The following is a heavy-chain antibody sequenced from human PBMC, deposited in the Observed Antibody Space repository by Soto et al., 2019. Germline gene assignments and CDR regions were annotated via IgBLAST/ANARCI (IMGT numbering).Heavy chain of an antibody. CDR3: AREAGTTDDY. CDR2: ISAYNGNT. J-gene: IGHJ4*02. D-gene: IGHD1-1*01. Sequence: SEKVSCHSSGSTFPSYGISSVRQAPGQVLEWMGWISAYNGNTNYAQKLQGRVTMTTDTSTSTAYMELRSLRSDDTAVYYCAREAGTTDDYWGQGNLVTVSS. CDR1: GSTFPSYG. V-gene: IGHV1-18*04.